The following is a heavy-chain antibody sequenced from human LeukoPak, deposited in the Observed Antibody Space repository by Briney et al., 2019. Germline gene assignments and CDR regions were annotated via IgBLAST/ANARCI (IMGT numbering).Heavy chain of an antibody. CDR3: ARRVAGFNYFDY. D-gene: IGHD6-19*01. CDR2: IYYSGST. CDR1: GGSISSYY. V-gene: IGHV4-59*12. J-gene: IGHJ4*02. Sequence: SETLSLTCTVSGGSISSYYWSWIRQPPGKGLEWIGYIYYSGSTNYNPSLKSRVTISVDTSKNQFSLKLSSVTAADTAVYYCARRVAGFNYFDYWGQGTLDTVSS.